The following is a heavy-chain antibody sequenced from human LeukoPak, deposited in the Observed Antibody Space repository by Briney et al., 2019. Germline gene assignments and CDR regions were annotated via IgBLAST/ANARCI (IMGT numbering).Heavy chain of an antibody. CDR1: GFTVSAHY. V-gene: IGHV3-53*01. Sequence: GGSLRLSCAVSGFTVSAHYMSWVRQAPGKGLECVSFLYTGGDTYYADSVKGRFTISRDNSKNTLYLQMNSLRAEDTAVYYCARSYCSGGSCSHFDYWGQGTLVTVSS. CDR3: ARSYCSGGSCSHFDY. D-gene: IGHD2-15*01. CDR2: LYTGGDT. J-gene: IGHJ4*02.